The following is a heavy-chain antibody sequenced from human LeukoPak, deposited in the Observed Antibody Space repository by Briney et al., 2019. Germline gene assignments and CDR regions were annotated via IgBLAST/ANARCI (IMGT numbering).Heavy chain of an antibody. J-gene: IGHJ4*02. Sequence: PGGSLRLSCAASGFTFSSYAMSWVRQAPGKGLEWVSAISGSGGSTYYADSVKGRFTISRDDSKNTVYLQMNSLKIEDSAVYFCATEFYSNGYNFWGQGTLVIVSS. CDR3: ATEFYSNGYNF. CDR2: ISGSGGST. CDR1: GFTFSSYA. D-gene: IGHD5-24*01. V-gene: IGHV3-23*01.